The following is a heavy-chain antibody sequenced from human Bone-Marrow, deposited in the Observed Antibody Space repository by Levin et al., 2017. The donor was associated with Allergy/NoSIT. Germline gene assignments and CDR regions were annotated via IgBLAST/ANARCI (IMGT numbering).Heavy chain of an antibody. CDR3: AKDRGGYDVNWFDP. J-gene: IGHJ5*02. CDR1: GFTFSSYG. D-gene: IGHD5-12*01. CDR2: ISYDGSNK. V-gene: IGHV3-30*18. Sequence: GGSLRLSCAASGFTFSSYGMHWVRQAPGKGLEWVAVISYDGSNKYYADSVKGRFTISRDNSKNTLYLQMNSLRAEDTAVYYCAKDRGGYDVNWFDPWGQGTLVTVSS.